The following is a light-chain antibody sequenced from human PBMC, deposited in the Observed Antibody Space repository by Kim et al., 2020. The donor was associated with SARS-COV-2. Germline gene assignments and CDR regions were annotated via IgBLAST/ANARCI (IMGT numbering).Light chain of an antibody. CDR1: QTIDTY. J-gene: IGKJ1*01. V-gene: IGKV1-39*01. Sequence: ASVGDRVTITCRASQTIDTYLNWYRQKPGKAPELLIYAASSLQSGVPSRFSGSASGTDFTLTISSLHPEDFATYYCQQSDSSPWTFGQGTKVDIK. CDR2: AAS. CDR3: QQSDSSPWT.